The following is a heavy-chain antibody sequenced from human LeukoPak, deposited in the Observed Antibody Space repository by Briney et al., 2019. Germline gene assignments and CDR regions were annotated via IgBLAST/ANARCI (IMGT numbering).Heavy chain of an antibody. CDR2: INHSGST. CDR1: GGSFSGYY. J-gene: IGHJ4*02. Sequence: PSETLSLTCAVYGGSFSGYYWSWIRQPPGKGLEWIGEINHSGSTNYNPSLKSRVTISVDTSKNQFSLKLSSVTAADTAVYYCARDRSEGYQLLSPWGQGTLVTVSS. CDR3: ARDRSEGYQLLSP. D-gene: IGHD2-2*01. V-gene: IGHV4-34*01.